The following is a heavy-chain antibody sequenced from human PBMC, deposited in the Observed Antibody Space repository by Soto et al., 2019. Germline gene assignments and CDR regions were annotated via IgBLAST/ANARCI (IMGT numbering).Heavy chain of an antibody. CDR2: ISSSSSYI. Sequence: LRLSCAASGFTFSSYSMNWVRQAPGKGLEWVSSISSSSSYIYYADSVKGRFTISRDNAKNSLYLQMNSLRAEDTAVYYCARLNSYYYGMDVWGQGTTVTVSS. CDR3: ARLNSYYYGMDV. J-gene: IGHJ6*02. V-gene: IGHV3-21*01. CDR1: GFTFSSYS.